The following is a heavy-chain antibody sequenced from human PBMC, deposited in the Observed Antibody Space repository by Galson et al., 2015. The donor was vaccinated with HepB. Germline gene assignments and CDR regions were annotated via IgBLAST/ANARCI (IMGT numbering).Heavy chain of an antibody. D-gene: IGHD5-12*01. Sequence: SLRLSCATSGFSFNTFWMNWVRQPPGKGLEWVAIIKGDGSEKYYVASVTGRFTISRDNAKNSVFLDMNSLRAEDTALYYCAGGSGYLIDYWGQGTLVTVSS. CDR2: IKGDGSEK. V-gene: IGHV3-7*03. CDR1: GFSFNTFW. CDR3: AGGSGYLIDY. J-gene: IGHJ4*02.